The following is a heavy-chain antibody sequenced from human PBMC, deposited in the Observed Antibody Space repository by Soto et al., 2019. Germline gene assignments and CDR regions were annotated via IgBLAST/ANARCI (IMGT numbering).Heavy chain of an antibody. CDR3: AKDRQTWRQLWLDYFDY. CDR1: GFTFSSYA. D-gene: IGHD5-18*01. Sequence: GGSLRLSCAASGFTFSSYAMSWVRQAPGKGLEWVSAISGSGGSTYYADSVKGRFTISRDNSKNTLYLQMNSLRAEDTAVYYCAKDRQTWRQLWLDYFDYWGQGTLVTVSS. J-gene: IGHJ4*02. CDR2: ISGSGGST. V-gene: IGHV3-23*01.